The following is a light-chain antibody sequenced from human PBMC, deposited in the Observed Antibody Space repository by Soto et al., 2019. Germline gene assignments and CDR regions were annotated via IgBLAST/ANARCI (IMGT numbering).Light chain of an antibody. Sequence: QSALTQPASVSGSPGQSITISCTGTSSDVGGYSYVSWYQQHPGKAPKLMIYDVSNRPSGVSNRFSGSKSGNTASLTISGLQAEDEADYYCSSYTGSSTPLVFGGGTKLTVL. CDR2: DVS. CDR3: SSYTGSSTPLV. V-gene: IGLV2-14*01. CDR1: SSDVGGYSY. J-gene: IGLJ2*01.